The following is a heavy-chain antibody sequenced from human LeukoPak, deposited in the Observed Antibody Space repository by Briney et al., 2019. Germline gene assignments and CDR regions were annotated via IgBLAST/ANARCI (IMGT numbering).Heavy chain of an antibody. D-gene: IGHD4-23*01. CDR1: GFTFNNYA. V-gene: IGHV3-30*02. CDR3: ARGGSYGGYHSY. CDR2: KRFDGAVK. Sequence: PGGSLSLSCAASGFTFNNYAMHWVRQAPGKGLEWLAFKRFDGAVKFYADSVKGRFTISRDNSKNMLYLQMNSLRAEDTALYYCARGGSYGGYHSYWGQGTLVTVSS. J-gene: IGHJ4*02.